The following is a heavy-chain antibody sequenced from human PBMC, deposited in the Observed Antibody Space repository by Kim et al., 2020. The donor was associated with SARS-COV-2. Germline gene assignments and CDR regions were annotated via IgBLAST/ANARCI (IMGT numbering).Heavy chain of an antibody. Sequence: GGSLRLSCAASGFTFTTYAMHWVRQAPGKGLEWVAVISSDGGNKYYAASVRGRFTISRDNSKDTVFLQMNSLRVEDTAVYYCATGYGDQASGMTLPWDSWGPGTLVTVSS. CDR1: GFTFTTYA. J-gene: IGHJ4*02. CDR3: ATGYGDQASGMTLPWDS. CDR2: ISSDGGNK. V-gene: IGHV3-30-3*01. D-gene: IGHD4-17*01.